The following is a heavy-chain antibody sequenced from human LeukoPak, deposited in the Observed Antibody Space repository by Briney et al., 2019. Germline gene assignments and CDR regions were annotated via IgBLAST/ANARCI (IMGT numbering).Heavy chain of an antibody. CDR3: ATGGPLGGSFPI. D-gene: IGHD1-26*01. CDR2: MHEDGGEK. J-gene: IGHJ6*02. Sequence: AGGSLRLSCVVPGFAFCDSSMTWGRQAPGKGPEWGAKMHEDGGEKQNVDSVTGRFTISRDNAKNSLYRRMTSLRAEDTAVYYCATGGPLGGSFPISGHGTPVTVSS. CDR1: GFAFCDSS. V-gene: IGHV3-7*01.